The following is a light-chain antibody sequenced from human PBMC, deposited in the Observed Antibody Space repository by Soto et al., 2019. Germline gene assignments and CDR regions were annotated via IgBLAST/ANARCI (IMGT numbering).Light chain of an antibody. V-gene: IGLV2-14*01. CDR1: TSDY. Sequence: QSVLTQPASVSGSPGQSITISCTGTTSDYVSWYQQHPGNAPKLMIYEVSNRPSGVSDRFSGSKSGNTASLTISGLQAEDEADYYCSSYINSKSRLFGGGTKVTVL. J-gene: IGLJ2*01. CDR3: SSYINSKSRL. CDR2: EVS.